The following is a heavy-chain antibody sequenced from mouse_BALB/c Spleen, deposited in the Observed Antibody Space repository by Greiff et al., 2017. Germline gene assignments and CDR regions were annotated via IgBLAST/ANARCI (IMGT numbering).Heavy chain of an antibody. CDR1: GYTFTSYW. V-gene: IGHV1-7*01. Sequence: VKLVESGAELAKPGASVKMSCKASGYTFTSYWMHWVKQRPGQGLEWIGYINPSTGYTEYNQKFKDKATLTADKSSSTAYMQLSSLTSEDSAVYYCARSGGYDHGGFAYWGQGTLVTVSA. CDR3: ARSGGYDHGGFAY. J-gene: IGHJ3*01. CDR2: INPSTGYT. D-gene: IGHD2-2*01.